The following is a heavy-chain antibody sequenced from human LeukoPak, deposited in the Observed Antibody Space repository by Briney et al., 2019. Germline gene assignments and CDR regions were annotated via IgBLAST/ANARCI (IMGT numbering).Heavy chain of an antibody. D-gene: IGHD6-13*01. V-gene: IGHV3-23*01. CDR2: ISGSGGST. Sequence: GGSLRPSCAASGFAFSSYAMSWVRQAPGKGLEWVSAISGSGGSTYYADSVKGRFTISRDNSKNTLYLQMNSLRAEDTAVYYCAKPLAAAVPIYYFDYWGQGTLVTVSS. J-gene: IGHJ4*02. CDR3: AKPLAAAVPIYYFDY. CDR1: GFAFSSYA.